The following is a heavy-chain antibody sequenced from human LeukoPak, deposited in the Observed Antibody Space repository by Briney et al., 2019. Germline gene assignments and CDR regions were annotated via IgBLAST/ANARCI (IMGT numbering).Heavy chain of an antibody. V-gene: IGHV4-34*01. Sequence: NPSETLSLTCAVSGGSFNSYYWSWIRQPPGKGLEWIGEINHSGSTKYNPSLKSRVTISVDTSKKHFSLKLTSVTAADTAVYYCARSRDCAGSSCYIDYWGQGTLVTASS. J-gene: IGHJ4*02. CDR2: INHSGST. D-gene: IGHD2-15*01. CDR1: GGSFNSYY. CDR3: ARSRDCAGSSCYIDY.